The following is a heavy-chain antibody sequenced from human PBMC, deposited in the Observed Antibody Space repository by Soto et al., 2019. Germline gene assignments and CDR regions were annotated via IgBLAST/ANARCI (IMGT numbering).Heavy chain of an antibody. V-gene: IGHV1-2*02. J-gene: IGHJ5*02. Sequence: QVKLVQSASDVKKPGASVKVSCRASGYIFNDFHMHWVRQAPGQGLEWMGWIDPSNGGTNFPQKFQDRLTLTRDTSISTVYLELSSLTSDDTAVYYCARVGSHYYGPYTWVDPWGQGTLVIVSS. CDR3: ARVGSHYYGPYTWVDP. D-gene: IGHD3-10*01. CDR2: IDPSNGGT. CDR1: GYIFNDFH.